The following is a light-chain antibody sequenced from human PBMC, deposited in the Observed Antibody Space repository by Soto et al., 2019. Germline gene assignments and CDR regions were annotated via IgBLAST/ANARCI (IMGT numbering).Light chain of an antibody. Sequence: QSALTQPASVSGSPGQSITISCTGTISDVGSYNYVSWYQQHPAKAPKLIIYEVNDRPSAVSTRFSASKSGNTASLTISGLQPDDEADYYCCSYTTNNTWVFGGGTQLTVL. CDR1: ISDVGSYNY. CDR3: CSYTTNNTWV. J-gene: IGLJ3*02. CDR2: EVN. V-gene: IGLV2-14*01.